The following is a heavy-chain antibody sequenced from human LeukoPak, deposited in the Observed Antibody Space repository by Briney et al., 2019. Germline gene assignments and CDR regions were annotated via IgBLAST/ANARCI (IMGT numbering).Heavy chain of an antibody. D-gene: IGHD3-22*01. J-gene: IGHJ4*02. CDR2: MYYSGAT. CDR1: GGSISSHY. Sequence: PSETLSLTCTVSGGSISSHYWSWIRQPPGKGLEWIGYMYYSGATNYNPSLKSRVTISVDTSKNQFSLKLNSVTAADTAVYYCARERGVFYSDRRGPFDYWGQGTLVTVSS. CDR3: ARERGVFYSDRRGPFDY. V-gene: IGHV4-59*11.